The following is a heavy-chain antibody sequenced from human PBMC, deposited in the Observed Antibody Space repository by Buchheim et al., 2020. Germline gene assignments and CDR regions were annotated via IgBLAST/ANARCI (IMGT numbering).Heavy chain of an antibody. CDR3: ARDPYYYDNSGYKYFFDY. CDR1: GGSIDSRNYY. V-gene: IGHV4-39*07. D-gene: IGHD3-22*01. CDR2: ICSTGTT. J-gene: IGHJ4*02. Sequence: QLQLQESGPGLVKPSETLSLTCTVSGGSIDSRNYYWGWIRQPPGEGLEWIGTICSTGTTYYNPSLKSRVSISVDTSKNQFSLKLSSVTAADTAVYYSARDPYYYDNSGYKYFFDYWGQGIL.